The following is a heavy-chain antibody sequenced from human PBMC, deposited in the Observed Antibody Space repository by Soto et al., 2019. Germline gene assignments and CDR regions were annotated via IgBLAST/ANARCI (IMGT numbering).Heavy chain of an antibody. J-gene: IGHJ4*02. V-gene: IGHV3-33*01. CDR3: ARDIPHSGSYYFDY. Sequence: QVQLVESGGGVVQPGRSLRLSCAASGFTFSSYGMHWVRQAPGKGLEWVAVIWYDGSNKYYADSVKGRFTISRDNSKNTLYLQMNSLRAEDTAVYYCARDIPHSGSYYFDYWGQGTLVTVSS. D-gene: IGHD1-26*01. CDR2: IWYDGSNK. CDR1: GFTFSSYG.